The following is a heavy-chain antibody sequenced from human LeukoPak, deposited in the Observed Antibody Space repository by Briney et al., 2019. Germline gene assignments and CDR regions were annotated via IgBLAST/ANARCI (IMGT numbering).Heavy chain of an antibody. Sequence: ASVKVSCKPSRYTFTGYFVHCVRQAPGQGLEWMGWINPNSGGTNYAQKFQGRVTMTRDTSISTASMELSRLRSDDTAVYCCARALYGGGGFDYWGQGTLVTVSS. CDR1: RYTFTGYF. V-gene: IGHV1-2*02. CDR2: INPNSGGT. CDR3: ARALYGGGGFDY. J-gene: IGHJ4*02. D-gene: IGHD4-23*01.